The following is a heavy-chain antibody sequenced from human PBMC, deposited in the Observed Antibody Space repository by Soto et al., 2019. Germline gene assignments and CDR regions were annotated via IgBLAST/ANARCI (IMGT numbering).Heavy chain of an antibody. CDR3: AIGRTRSNGSYWP. CDR2: IIPVIGVG. J-gene: IGHJ5*02. V-gene: IGHV1-69*02. CDR1: GNTLNTDT. Sequence: QVQLVQSGAEVKKPGSSVKVSCKPSGNTLNTDTITWLRQSPGQGLEWMGRIIPVIGVGTYAQKFQDRVTITADKSTTTVYTEVTCLTSESPATYDCAIGRTRSNGSYWPWGQATQLTVS. D-gene: IGHD2-8*01.